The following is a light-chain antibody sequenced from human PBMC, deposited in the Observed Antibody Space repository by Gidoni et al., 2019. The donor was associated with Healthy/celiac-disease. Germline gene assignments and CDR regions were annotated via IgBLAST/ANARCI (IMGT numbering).Light chain of an antibody. V-gene: IGKV3-11*01. CDR2: AS. J-gene: IGKJ3*01. Sequence: EIVLTQSPATLSLSPGERATLPCRASQSVSSYLAWYQQKPGDASNRATGIPARFSGSGSGTDFTLTISSLEPEDFAVYYCQQRSNWPFTFGPXTKVDIK. CDR1: QSVSSY. CDR3: QQRSNWPFT.